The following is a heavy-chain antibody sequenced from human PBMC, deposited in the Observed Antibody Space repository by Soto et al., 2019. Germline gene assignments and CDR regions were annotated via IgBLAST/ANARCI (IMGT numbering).Heavy chain of an antibody. Sequence: QVQVVESGGGVVQPEKSLRLSCATSGFTFSSYGMHWVRQAPGKGLEWVAVIWYDGTIKYYADSVKDRFTISRDNSKNTLYLHRNSLRAEDTAVYYCARGPLYLGASPPVNYYFDYWGLGTLVTVSS. CDR1: GFTFSSYG. D-gene: IGHD2-2*02. V-gene: IGHV3-33*01. CDR2: IWYDGTIK. J-gene: IGHJ4*02. CDR3: ARGPLYLGASPPVNYYFDY.